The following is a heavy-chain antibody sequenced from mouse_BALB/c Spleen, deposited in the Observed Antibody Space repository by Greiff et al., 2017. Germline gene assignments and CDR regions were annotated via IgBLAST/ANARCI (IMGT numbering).Heavy chain of an antibody. Sequence: QVQLQQSGAELAKPGASVKMSCKASGYTFTSYWMHWVKQRPGQGLEWIGYINPSTGYTEYNQKFKDKATLTADKSSSTAYMQLSSLTSEDSAVYYCAREGNSFYYYAMDYWGQGTSVTVSS. CDR3: AREGNSFYYYAMDY. CDR1: GYTFTSYW. V-gene: IGHV1-7*01. CDR2: INPSTGYT. J-gene: IGHJ4*01. D-gene: IGHD2-1*01.